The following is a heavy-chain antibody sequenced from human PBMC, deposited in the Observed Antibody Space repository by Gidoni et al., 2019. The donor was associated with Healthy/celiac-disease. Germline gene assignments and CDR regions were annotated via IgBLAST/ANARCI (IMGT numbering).Heavy chain of an antibody. Sequence: EVQLVQSGAEVKKPGESLRISCTVSGYSFTSYWISWVRQMPGKGLEWMGRIDPSDSYTNYSPSFQGHVTISADKSISTAYLQWSSLKASDTAMYYCARGEYSSGWYDYWGQGTLVTVSS. J-gene: IGHJ4*02. D-gene: IGHD6-19*01. CDR2: IDPSDSYT. V-gene: IGHV5-10-1*01. CDR1: GYSFTSYW. CDR3: ARGEYSSGWYDY.